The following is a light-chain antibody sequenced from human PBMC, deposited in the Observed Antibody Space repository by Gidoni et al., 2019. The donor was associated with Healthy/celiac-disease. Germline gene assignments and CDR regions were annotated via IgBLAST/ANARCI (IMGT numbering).Light chain of an antibody. J-gene: IGKJ4*01. CDR3: QQLNSYPLT. CDR1: QGISND. V-gene: IGKV1-9*01. CDR2: AAS. Sequence: QMTPSPSFLSASVGDIVTITCCASQGISNDLACYQQKPGKAPKLMIYAASTMQSGVPSRVSGSGSGTEFTLTISSLQPEDFATYYCQQLNSYPLTFGGGTKVEIK.